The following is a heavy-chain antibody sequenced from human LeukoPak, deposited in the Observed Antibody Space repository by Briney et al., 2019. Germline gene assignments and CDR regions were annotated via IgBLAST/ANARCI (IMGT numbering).Heavy chain of an antibody. V-gene: IGHV4-61*01. Sequence: SETLSLTCIVSGGSVSSGSYYWRWIRQPPGKGLEWIGYIYYSGSTNYNPSLKSRVTISVDTSKNQFSLKLSSVTAADTAVYYCARDPLYYYDSSGYPYGMDVWGKGTTVTVSS. CDR2: IYYSGST. J-gene: IGHJ6*04. CDR3: ARDPLYYYDSSGYPYGMDV. D-gene: IGHD3-22*01. CDR1: GGSVSSGSYY.